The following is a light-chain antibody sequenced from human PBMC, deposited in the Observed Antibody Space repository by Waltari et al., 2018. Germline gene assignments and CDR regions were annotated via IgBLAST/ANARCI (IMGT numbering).Light chain of an antibody. V-gene: IGKV1-33*01. Sequence: IQMTLSPTSLSASVGDRVTITCQASQDISNCLNWYQQKPGRAPKLLIYDASILEPGVPSRLSGSGSGTHFSFTISGLQTDDIGTYFCQQCDDVPFTFGPGTKVEMK. CDR2: DAS. CDR3: QQCDDVPFT. J-gene: IGKJ3*01. CDR1: QDISNC.